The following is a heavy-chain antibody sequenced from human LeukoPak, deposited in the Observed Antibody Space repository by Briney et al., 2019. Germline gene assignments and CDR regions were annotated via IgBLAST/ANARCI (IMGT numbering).Heavy chain of an antibody. D-gene: IGHD1-26*01. V-gene: IGHV4-34*01. CDR2: INHSGST. Sequence: SETLSLTCAVYGGSFSGYYWSWIRQPPGKGLEWIGEINHSGSTNYNPSLKSRVTISVDTSKNQFSLKLSSVTAADTAVYYCAREGYSGSYYWFDPRGQGTLVTVSS. J-gene: IGHJ5*02. CDR3: AREGYSGSYYWFDP. CDR1: GGSFSGYY.